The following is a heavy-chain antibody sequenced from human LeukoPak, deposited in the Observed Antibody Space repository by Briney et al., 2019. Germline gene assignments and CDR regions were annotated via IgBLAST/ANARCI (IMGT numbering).Heavy chain of an antibody. D-gene: IGHD6-25*01. CDR1: GFTFNKYW. Sequence: GGSLRPSCATSGFTFNKYWMSWVRQAPGKGLEWVANIKQDGSEKYYVDSVKGRFTISRDNAKNSLYLQMNSLRAEDTAVYYCARSGPRAAFDYWGQGTLVTVSS. V-gene: IGHV3-7*01. CDR3: ARSGPRAAFDY. J-gene: IGHJ4*02. CDR2: IKQDGSEK.